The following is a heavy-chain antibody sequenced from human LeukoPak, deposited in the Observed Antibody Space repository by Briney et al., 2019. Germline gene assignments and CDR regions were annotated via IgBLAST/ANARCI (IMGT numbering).Heavy chain of an antibody. J-gene: IGHJ4*02. CDR1: GGSIISYY. V-gene: IGHV4-59*01. CDR2: IYHSGSTSRTT. Sequence: SETLSLTCTVSGGSIISYYWSWIRQPPGKGLEWIGYIYHSGSTSRTTNYNPSLKSRVTISVDTSKNQFSLKLTSVTAADTGVYYCARDGIAAAKDYWGQGILVTVSS. CDR3: ARDGIAAAKDY. D-gene: IGHD6-25*01.